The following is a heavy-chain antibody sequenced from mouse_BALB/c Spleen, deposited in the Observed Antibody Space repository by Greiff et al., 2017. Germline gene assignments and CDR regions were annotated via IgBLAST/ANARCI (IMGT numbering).Heavy chain of an antibody. Sequence: EVKLVESGGGLVQPGGSRKLSCAASGFTFSSFGMHWVRQAPEKGLEWVAYISSGSSTIYYADTVKGRFTISRDNPKNTLFLQMTSLRSEDTAMYYCARRTHYGSSYGYAMDYWGQGTSVTVSS. J-gene: IGHJ4*01. D-gene: IGHD1-1*01. V-gene: IGHV5-17*02. CDR3: ARRTHYGSSYGYAMDY. CDR2: ISSGSSTI. CDR1: GFTFSSFG.